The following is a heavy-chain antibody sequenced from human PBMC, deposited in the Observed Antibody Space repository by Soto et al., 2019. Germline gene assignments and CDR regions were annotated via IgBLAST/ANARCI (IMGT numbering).Heavy chain of an antibody. CDR2: IIPIFGTA. V-gene: IGHV1-69*13. Sequence: SVKVSCKASGGTFSSYAISWVRQAPGQGFEWMGGIIPIFGTANYAQKFQGRVTITADESTSTAYMELSSLRSEDTAVYYCARRFYGDYAYYYYGMDVWGQGTTVTVSS. CDR1: GGTFSSYA. CDR3: ARRFYGDYAYYYYGMDV. D-gene: IGHD4-17*01. J-gene: IGHJ6*02.